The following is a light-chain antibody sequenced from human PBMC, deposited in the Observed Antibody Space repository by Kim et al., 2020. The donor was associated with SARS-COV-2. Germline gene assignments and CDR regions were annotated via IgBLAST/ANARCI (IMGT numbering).Light chain of an antibody. J-gene: IGLJ1*01. CDR1: SSDVGGYNY. CDR3: SSYTSSSTGV. V-gene: IGLV2-14*01. Sequence: QSVVTQPASVSGSPGQSITISCTGTSSDVGGYNYVSWYQQHPGKAPKLMIYDVSKRPSGVSNRFSGSKSGNTASLTISGLQAEDEADYYCSSYTSSSTGVFGTGTKVTVL. CDR2: DVS.